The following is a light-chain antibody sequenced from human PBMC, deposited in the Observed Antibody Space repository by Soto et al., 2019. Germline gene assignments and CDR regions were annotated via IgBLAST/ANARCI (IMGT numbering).Light chain of an antibody. V-gene: IGKV3-11*01. Sequence: EIVMTQSPGTLSLSPGGRATLSCRASQIVSSYLAWYQQKPGQAPRLLIYDASNRATGIPARFSGSGSGTDFTLTISSLEPEDFAVYYCQQRSNWPITFGQGTRLEIK. J-gene: IGKJ5*01. CDR2: DAS. CDR1: QIVSSY. CDR3: QQRSNWPIT.